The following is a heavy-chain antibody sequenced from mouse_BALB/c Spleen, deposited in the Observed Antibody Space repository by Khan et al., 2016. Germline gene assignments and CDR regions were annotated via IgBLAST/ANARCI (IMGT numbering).Heavy chain of an antibody. CDR2: IWPGGST. V-gene: IGHV2-9*02. CDR3: ARDDQDYDAWFAS. Sequence: QVQLKESGPGLVAPSQSLSITCTVSGFSLTNSGVHWIRQPPGKGLEWLGVIWPGGSTDYNSALMSRMSITNDTSQNQVFLKMISLQTDDTAMYYCARDDQDYDAWFASWGQGTLVIVSA. CDR1: GFSLTNSG. J-gene: IGHJ3*01. D-gene: IGHD2-4*01.